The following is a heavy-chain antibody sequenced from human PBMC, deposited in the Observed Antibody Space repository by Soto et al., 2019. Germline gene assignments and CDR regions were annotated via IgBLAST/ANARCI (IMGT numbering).Heavy chain of an antibody. D-gene: IGHD3-22*01. Sequence: SETLSLTCTVSGDSVSSGTYYWSWIRQPSGKGLEWIGYIYYSGGTNYNPSLKSRVTISGDTSKNRFSLKLSSVTAADTAVYYCARGLSLYDTSGNHPGYFDYWGQGTQVTVSS. V-gene: IGHV4-61*01. CDR1: GDSVSSGTYY. CDR3: ARGLSLYDTSGNHPGYFDY. CDR2: IYYSGGT. J-gene: IGHJ4*02.